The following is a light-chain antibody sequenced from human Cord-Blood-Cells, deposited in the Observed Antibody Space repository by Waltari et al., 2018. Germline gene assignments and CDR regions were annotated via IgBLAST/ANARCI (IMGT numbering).Light chain of an antibody. CDR2: DAS. V-gene: IGKV3-11*01. J-gene: IGKJ4*01. CDR3: QQRSNWPPT. Sequence: EIVLTQSPATLSLSPGERATISCRASQSVSSSLAWYQQKPGQAPRLLIYDASNRATGIPARFSGSGSGTDFTLTISSLEPEDFAVYYCQQRSNWPPTFGGGTKVEIK. CDR1: QSVSSS.